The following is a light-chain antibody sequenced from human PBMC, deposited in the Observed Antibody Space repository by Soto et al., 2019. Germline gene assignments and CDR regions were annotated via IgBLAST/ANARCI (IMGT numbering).Light chain of an antibody. V-gene: IGLV1-40*01. Sequence: QLVLTQPPSVSGAPGQRVTISCTGSSSNIGAGYDVHWYQQLPGTAPKLLIYSNSNRPSGVPDRFSGSKSGTSASLAITGLQAEDEADYYCQSYDSSLSLYVFGTGTKLTVL. CDR2: SNS. CDR3: QSYDSSLSLYV. J-gene: IGLJ1*01. CDR1: SSNIGAGYD.